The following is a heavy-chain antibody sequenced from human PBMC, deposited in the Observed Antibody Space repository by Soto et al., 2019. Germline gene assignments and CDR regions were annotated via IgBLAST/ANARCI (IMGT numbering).Heavy chain of an antibody. J-gene: IGHJ3*02. D-gene: IGHD6-19*01. CDR3: ARGHMAVAGPGDAFDI. Sequence: SETLSLTCTVSGGSISSYYWSWIRQPPGKGLEWIGYIYYSGSTNYNPSLKSRVTISVDTSKNQFSLKLSSVTAADTAVYYCARGHMAVAGPGDAFDIWGQGTMVTVSS. V-gene: IGHV4-59*01. CDR2: IYYSGST. CDR1: GGSISSYY.